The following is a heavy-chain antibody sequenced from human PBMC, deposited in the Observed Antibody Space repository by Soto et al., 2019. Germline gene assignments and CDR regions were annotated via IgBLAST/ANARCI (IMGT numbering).Heavy chain of an antibody. Sequence: GGSLRLSCETSGFSFSVYGMHWVRQAPGKGLEWVAVIWYDASKQFYAASVEGRFTISRDNSKAILYLKMNSLRAEDTAVYYCAAWAEGATEVHWGQGTLVTVSS. J-gene: IGHJ4*02. D-gene: IGHD2-15*01. CDR1: GFSFSVYG. CDR2: IWYDASKQ. V-gene: IGHV3-33*01. CDR3: AAWAEGATEVH.